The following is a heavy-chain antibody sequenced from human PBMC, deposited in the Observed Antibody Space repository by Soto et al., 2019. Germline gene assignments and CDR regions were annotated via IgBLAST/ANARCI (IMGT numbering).Heavy chain of an antibody. Sequence: SVKVSCKASGYTFTSYGISWVRQAPGQGLEWMGWISAYNGNTNYAQKLQGRVTMTTDTSTSTAYMELRSLRSDDTAVYYCARVFPSYCGGDCSYFDSWGQGTLVTVSS. D-gene: IGHD2-21*02. V-gene: IGHV1-18*04. CDR2: ISAYNGNT. CDR3: ARVFPSYCGGDCSYFDS. J-gene: IGHJ4*02. CDR1: GYTFTSYG.